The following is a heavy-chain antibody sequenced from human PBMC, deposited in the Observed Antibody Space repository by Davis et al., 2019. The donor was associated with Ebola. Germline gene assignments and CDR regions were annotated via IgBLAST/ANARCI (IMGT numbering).Heavy chain of an antibody. CDR1: GFTFSDYY. D-gene: IGHD3-16*01. V-gene: IGHV3-71*01. Sequence: GGSLRLSCAASGFTFSDYYMSWIRQAPGKGLEWVSFIRNKAYGGTSEYAASVKGRFTISRDDSKSIAQLQMNSLKAEDTAVYYCTRDEGGRSDYWGQGTLVTVSS. CDR3: TRDEGGRSDY. J-gene: IGHJ4*02. CDR2: IRNKAYGGTS.